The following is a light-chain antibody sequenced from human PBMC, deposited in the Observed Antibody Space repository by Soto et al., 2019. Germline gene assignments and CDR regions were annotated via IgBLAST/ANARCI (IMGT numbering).Light chain of an antibody. CDR3: QTYDSSLSGYV. V-gene: IGLV1-40*01. CDR2: ANI. J-gene: IGLJ1*01. CDR1: SSNIGTGYD. Sequence: QSVLTQPPSVSVAPGQRVTISCTGGSSNIGTGYDVHWYKQLPGTAPKLLIYANINRPSGVPDRCSGSKSGTSASLAITGLQAEDEADYYCQTYDSSLSGYVFGTGTKVTVL.